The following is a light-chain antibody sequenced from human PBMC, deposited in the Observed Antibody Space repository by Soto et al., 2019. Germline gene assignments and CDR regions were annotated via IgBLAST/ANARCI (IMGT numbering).Light chain of an antibody. CDR3: KYYNSYWT. Sequence: DIQMTQSPSTLSASVGDRVTITCRASQSISSRLAWYQQKPGKAPKLLIYKASSLESGVPSRFSGSGSGTEFTLTISSLQSDDSAPYQSKYYNSYWTFGQGTK. J-gene: IGKJ1*01. CDR2: KAS. V-gene: IGKV1-5*03. CDR1: QSISSR.